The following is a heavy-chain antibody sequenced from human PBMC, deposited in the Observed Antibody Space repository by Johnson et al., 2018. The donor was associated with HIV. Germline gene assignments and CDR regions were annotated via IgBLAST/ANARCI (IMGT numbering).Heavy chain of an antibody. J-gene: IGHJ3*02. CDR3: AKDVNSLVWAFDI. CDR1: GFTFDDYG. D-gene: IGHD2/OR15-2a*01. V-gene: IGHV3-23*04. Sequence: VQLVESGGGLVQPGRSLRLSCAASGFTFDDYGMHWVRQAPGKGLEWVSIIRGSSDNIYYANSVKGRFTISRDDYKNTLFLQMNSLRPEDTAVYYCAKDVNSLVWAFDIWGQGTMVTVSS. CDR2: IRGSSDNI.